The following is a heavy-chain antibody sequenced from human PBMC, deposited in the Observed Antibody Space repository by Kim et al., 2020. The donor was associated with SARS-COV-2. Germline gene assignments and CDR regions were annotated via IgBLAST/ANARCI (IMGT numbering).Heavy chain of an antibody. Sequence: YSPSFQGQVTISADKSISTAYLQWSSLKASDTAMYYCARCRGYYYYYMDVWGKGTTVTVSS. D-gene: IGHD3-10*01. CDR3: ARCRGYYYYYMDV. V-gene: IGHV5-51*01. J-gene: IGHJ6*03.